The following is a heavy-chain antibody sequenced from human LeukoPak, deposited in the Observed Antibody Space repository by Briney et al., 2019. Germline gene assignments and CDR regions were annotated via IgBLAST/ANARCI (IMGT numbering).Heavy chain of an antibody. CDR1: GFTFSSYA. CDR2: TYHSGST. J-gene: IGHJ4*02. V-gene: IGHV4-38-2*01. Sequence: PGGSLRLSCAASGFTFSSYAMSWVRQAPGKGLEWIGSTYHSGSTYYNPSLKSRVTISVDTSKNQFSLKLSSVTAADTAVYYCARTQFYRGGFDYWGQGTLVTVSS. CDR3: ARTQFYRGGFDY. D-gene: IGHD3-16*01.